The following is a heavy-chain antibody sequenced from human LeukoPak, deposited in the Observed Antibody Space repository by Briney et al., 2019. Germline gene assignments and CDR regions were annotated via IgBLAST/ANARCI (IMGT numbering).Heavy chain of an antibody. D-gene: IGHD3-16*02. CDR1: GGSISSNNYY. CDR3: ARHEQYMITFGGVIGMNWFDP. J-gene: IGHJ5*02. CDR2: IFYSGNT. Sequence: PSETLSLTCTVSGGSISSNNYYWGWIRQPPGKGLEWIGSIFYSGNTYYNPSLKSRVTISVDTSKNQFSLKLSSVTAADTAVYYCARHEQYMITFGGVIGMNWFDPWGQGTLVTVSS. V-gene: IGHV4-39*01.